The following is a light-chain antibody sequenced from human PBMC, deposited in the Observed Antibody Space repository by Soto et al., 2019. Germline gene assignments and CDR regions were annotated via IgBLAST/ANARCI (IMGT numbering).Light chain of an antibody. J-gene: IGLJ1*01. CDR2: DVS. V-gene: IGLV2-14*01. CDR1: SSDVGGYNY. CDR3: NSYTTSNTRQIV. Sequence: QSALTQPASVSGSPGQSITISFTGTSSDVGGYNYVSWYQQHPGKAPKFMIYDVSNRPSGVSTRFSGSKSGNTASLTISGLQAEDEADYYCNSYTTSNTRQIVFGTGTKLTVL.